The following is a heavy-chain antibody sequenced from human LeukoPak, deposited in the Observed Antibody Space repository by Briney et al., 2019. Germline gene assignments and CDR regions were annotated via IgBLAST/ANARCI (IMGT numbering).Heavy chain of an antibody. D-gene: IGHD1-26*01. V-gene: IGHV4-59*12. Sequence: SETLSLTCTVSGGSISSYYWGWIRQPPGKGLEWIGYIYYSGSTNCNPSLKSRVTMSVDTSKNQFSLKLSSVTAADTAVYYCASRGELLQTFDYWGQGTLVTVSS. CDR3: ASRGELLQTFDY. CDR1: GGSISSYY. CDR2: IYYSGST. J-gene: IGHJ4*02.